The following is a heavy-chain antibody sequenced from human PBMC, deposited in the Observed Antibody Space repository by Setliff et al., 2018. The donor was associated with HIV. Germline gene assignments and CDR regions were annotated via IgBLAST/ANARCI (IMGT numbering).Heavy chain of an antibody. CDR3: ARQERYCTSADCSSISCHFGLGGGYFDS. V-gene: IGHV4-4*09. CDR2: IYTSGST. CDR1: GGSISTYY. Sequence: PSETLSLTCTVSGGSISTYYWTWIRQPPGKGLEWIGYIYTSGSTSYNPSLKSRLTISLDTSKNQFSLKLSSVTAADTAVYYCARQERYCTSADCSSISCHFGLGGGYFDSWGRGTLVTVSS. D-gene: IGHD2-2*01. J-gene: IGHJ4*02.